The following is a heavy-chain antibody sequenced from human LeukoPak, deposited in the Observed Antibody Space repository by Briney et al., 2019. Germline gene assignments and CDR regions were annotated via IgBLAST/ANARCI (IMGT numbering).Heavy chain of an antibody. Sequence: PGGSLRLSCAASGFTFSSYAMSWVRQAPGKGLEWVSAISGSGGSTYYADSVKGRFTISRDSSKNTLYLQMNSLRAEDTAVYYCAEVTVPTKVVPAAIGDYFDYWGQGTLVTVSA. D-gene: IGHD2-2*02. CDR3: AEVTVPTKVVPAAIGDYFDY. V-gene: IGHV3-23*01. CDR2: ISGSGGST. CDR1: GFTFSSYA. J-gene: IGHJ4*02.